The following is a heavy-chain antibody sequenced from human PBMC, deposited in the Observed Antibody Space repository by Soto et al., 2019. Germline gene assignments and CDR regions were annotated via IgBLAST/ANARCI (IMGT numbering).Heavy chain of an antibody. CDR2: IKSKTDAETT. CDR3: TTDAGYSGYYPRDFDY. V-gene: IGHV3-15*05. J-gene: IGHJ4*02. D-gene: IGHD3-22*01. Sequence: GGSLRLSCTASGFSFTNAWMSWVRQAPGKGLEWVGRIKSKTDAETTDYAAPVKGRITISRDDSKNMLVLQMNSLKTEDTAVYYCTTDAGYSGYYPRDFDYWGQGTLVTVSS. CDR1: GFSFTNAW.